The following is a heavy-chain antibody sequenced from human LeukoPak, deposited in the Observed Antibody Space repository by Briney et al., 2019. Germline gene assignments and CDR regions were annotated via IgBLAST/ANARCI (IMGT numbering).Heavy chain of an antibody. CDR1: GFTFSTYS. CDR3: ARVGCSGTTCYSGYYYYYYGMDV. D-gene: IGHD2-2*01. J-gene: IGHJ6*02. CDR2: ISSSSSTI. V-gene: IGHV3-48*02. Sequence: GGSLRLSCAASGFTFSTYSMNWVRQAPGKGLEWVSYISSSSSTIYYADSVKGRFTISRDNAKNSLYLQMNSLRDEDTAVYYCARVGCSGTTCYSGYYYYYYGMDVWGRGTTVTVSS.